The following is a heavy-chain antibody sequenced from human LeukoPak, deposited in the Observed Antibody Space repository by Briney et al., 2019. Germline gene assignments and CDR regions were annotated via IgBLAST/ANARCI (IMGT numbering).Heavy chain of an antibody. Sequence: SETLSLTCTVSGGSVSSGSYYWSWIRQPPGKGLEWIGYIYYSGSTNYNPSLKSRVTISVDTSKNQFSLKLSSVTAAGTAVYYCARSMVRGVPYYYYGMDVWGKGTTVTVSS. V-gene: IGHV4-61*01. CDR1: GGSVSSGSYY. CDR3: ARSMVRGVPYYYYGMDV. CDR2: IYYSGST. D-gene: IGHD3-10*01. J-gene: IGHJ6*04.